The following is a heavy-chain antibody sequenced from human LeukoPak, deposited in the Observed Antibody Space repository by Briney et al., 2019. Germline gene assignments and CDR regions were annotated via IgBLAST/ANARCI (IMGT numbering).Heavy chain of an antibody. CDR2: ISGSGGST. Sequence: GGSLRLSCAASGFTFSNYAMSWVRQAPGKGLEWVSAISGSGGSTYYADSVKGRFTISRDNSKNTLYLQMNSLRAEDTAVYYCAKLERGYSYAYFDYWGQGTLVTVSS. CDR3: AKLERGYSYAYFDY. V-gene: IGHV3-23*01. D-gene: IGHD5-18*01. J-gene: IGHJ4*02. CDR1: GFTFSNYA.